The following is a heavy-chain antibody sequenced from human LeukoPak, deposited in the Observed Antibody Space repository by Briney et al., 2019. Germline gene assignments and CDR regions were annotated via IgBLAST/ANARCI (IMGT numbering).Heavy chain of an antibody. Sequence: GGSLRLSCAASGFTFSSYSMNWVRQAPGKGLEWVSSISSSSSYIYYADSVKGRFTIPRDNAKNSLYLQMNSLRAEDTAVYYCARDFRGATEFDYWGQGTLVTVSS. J-gene: IGHJ4*02. CDR1: GFTFSSYS. D-gene: IGHD1-26*01. CDR2: ISSSSSYI. V-gene: IGHV3-21*01. CDR3: ARDFRGATEFDY.